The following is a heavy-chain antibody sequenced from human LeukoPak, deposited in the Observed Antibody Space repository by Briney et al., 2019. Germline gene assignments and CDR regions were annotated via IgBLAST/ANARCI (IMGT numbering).Heavy chain of an antibody. Sequence: GGSLRLSCAASGFTFSTYGMNWVRQAPGKGLEWVSSISGTSNFISYADSMKGRFTISRDNAKKSLYLQMNSLRPEDTAVYYCARRDLRGIVYWGQGTLVTVSS. J-gene: IGHJ4*02. D-gene: IGHD3-16*01. CDR1: GFTFSTYG. CDR3: ARRDLRGIVY. V-gene: IGHV3-21*01. CDR2: ISGTSNFI.